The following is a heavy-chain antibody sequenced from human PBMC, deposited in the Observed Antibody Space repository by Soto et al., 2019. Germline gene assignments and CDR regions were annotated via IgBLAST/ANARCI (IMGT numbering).Heavy chain of an antibody. J-gene: IGHJ3*02. V-gene: IGHV4-59*01. D-gene: IGHD5-12*01. Sequence: PSETLSLTCNVSGGSISNYYWTWVRQSPEKGLEWIGYMYYNGNINYNPSLKSRVTISIDTSKNQFSLKLSSVTAADTAVYYCARWLPGADAFDIWGQGTMVT. CDR1: GGSISNYY. CDR2: MYYNGNI. CDR3: ARWLPGADAFDI.